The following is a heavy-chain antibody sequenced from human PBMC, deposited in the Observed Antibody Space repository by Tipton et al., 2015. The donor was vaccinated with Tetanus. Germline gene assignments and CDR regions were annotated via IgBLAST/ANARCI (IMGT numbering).Heavy chain of an antibody. CDR3: ARPVKQWLVPVDS. D-gene: IGHD6-19*01. Sequence: TLSLTCAVSGGSFSGHYWSWIRQPPGEGLEWIGEINPSGGASYNPSLKSRVTISVDTSKNQFSLKLTSVTAADTAVYYCARPVKQWLVPVDSWGQGTLVTVSS. CDR1: GGSFSGHY. CDR2: INPSGGA. V-gene: IGHV4-34*01. J-gene: IGHJ4*02.